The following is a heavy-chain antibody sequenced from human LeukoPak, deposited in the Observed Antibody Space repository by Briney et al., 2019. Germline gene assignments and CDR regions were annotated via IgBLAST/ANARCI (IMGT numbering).Heavy chain of an antibody. CDR1: GFTFSSYA. D-gene: IGHD5-18*01. Sequence: GGSLRLSCAASGFTFSSYAMSWVRQAPGKGLEWVSAISGSGGSTYYADSVKGRFTISRDNSKNTLYLQVNSLRAEDTAVYYCAKDPIWGYSYGYDAFDIWGQGTMVTVSS. CDR3: AKDPIWGYSYGYDAFDI. V-gene: IGHV3-23*01. CDR2: ISGSGGST. J-gene: IGHJ3*02.